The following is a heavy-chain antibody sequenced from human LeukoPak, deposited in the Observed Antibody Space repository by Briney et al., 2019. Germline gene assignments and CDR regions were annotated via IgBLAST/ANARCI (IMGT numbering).Heavy chain of an antibody. CDR3: AKAEEYSSGWYNGLDY. V-gene: IGHV3-23*01. D-gene: IGHD6-19*01. CDR1: GFTFSSYA. Sequence: GGSLRLSCAASGFTFSSYAMSWVRQAPGKGLEWVSAISGSGGSTYYADSVKGRFTISRDNSKNTLYLQMNSLRAEDTAVYYCAKAEEYSSGWYNGLDYWGQGTLVTVSS. J-gene: IGHJ4*02. CDR2: ISGSGGST.